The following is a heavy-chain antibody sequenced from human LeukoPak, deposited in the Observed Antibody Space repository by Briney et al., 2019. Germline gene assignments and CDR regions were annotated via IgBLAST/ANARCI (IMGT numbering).Heavy chain of an antibody. J-gene: IGHJ4*02. Sequence: GGSLRLSCAASGFTFSSYAMSWVRQAPGKGLEWVSSISGSGGSTYYADCVKGRFTISRDNSKNTLYLQMNSLRAEDTAVYYCAKDILLWFGNDYWGQGTLVTVSS. V-gene: IGHV3-23*01. D-gene: IGHD3-10*01. CDR1: GFTFSSYA. CDR2: ISGSGGST. CDR3: AKDILLWFGNDY.